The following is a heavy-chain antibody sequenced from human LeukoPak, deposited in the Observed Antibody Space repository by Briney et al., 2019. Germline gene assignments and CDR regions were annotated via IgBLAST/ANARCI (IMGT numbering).Heavy chain of an antibody. J-gene: IGHJ5*02. V-gene: IGHV1-46*01. CDR3: AGVDCSSTSCSWGDWFDP. D-gene: IGHD2-2*01. Sequence: ASVKVSCKASGYTFTSYYMHWVRQAPGQGLEWMGIINPSGGSTSYAQKFQGRVTMTRDTSTSTVYMELSRLRSDDTAVYYCAGVDCSSTSCSWGDWFDPWGQGTLVTVSS. CDR2: INPSGGST. CDR1: GYTFTSYY.